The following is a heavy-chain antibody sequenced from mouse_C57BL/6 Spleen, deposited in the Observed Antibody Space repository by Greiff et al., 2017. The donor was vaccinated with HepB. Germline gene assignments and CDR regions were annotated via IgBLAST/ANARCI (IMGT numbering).Heavy chain of an antibody. J-gene: IGHJ3*01. CDR3: ARITTVPD. CDR1: GYTFTTYW. V-gene: IGHV1-50*01. Sequence: QVQLKQPGAELVKPGASVKLSCKASGYTFTTYWMQWVKQRPGQGLEWIGEIDPSDSYTNYNQKFKGKATLTVDTSSSTAYMQLSSLTSEDSAVYYCARITTVPDWGQGTLVTVSA. D-gene: IGHD1-1*01. CDR2: IDPSDSYT.